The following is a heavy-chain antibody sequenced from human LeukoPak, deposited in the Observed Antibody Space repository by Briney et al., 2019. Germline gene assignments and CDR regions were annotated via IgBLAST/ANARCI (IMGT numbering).Heavy chain of an antibody. V-gene: IGHV5-51*01. J-gene: IGHJ5*02. D-gene: IGHD2/OR15-2a*01. Sequence: GESLQISCKGSDSDLANSWIGWVRQLPGKGLEWMGIVYPAGSTIHYSPSFQGQVTMSVDRSISTAYLQWTSLKASDTAMYFCARRKFYDTWFDPWGQGTLVTVSS. CDR3: ARRKFYDTWFDP. CDR1: DSDLANSW. CDR2: VYPAGSTI.